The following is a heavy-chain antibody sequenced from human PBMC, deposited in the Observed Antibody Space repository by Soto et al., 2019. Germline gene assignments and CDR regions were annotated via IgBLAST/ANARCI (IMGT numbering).Heavy chain of an antibody. Sequence: QVQLVQSGSEVRKPGASVKVSCKTSGYSFTTSDITWVRQAPGQGLEWMGWISADNGNTKYAQKFQDRVVMTTDPSTSTAYLELKNPSPDETPIYYCAKRTSNSRYGGRNCFDPWGQGTLVTVSS. J-gene: IGHJ5*02. CDR1: GYSFTTSD. CDR3: AKRTSNSRYGGRNCFDP. V-gene: IGHV1-18*01. D-gene: IGHD2-2*01. CDR2: ISADNGNT.